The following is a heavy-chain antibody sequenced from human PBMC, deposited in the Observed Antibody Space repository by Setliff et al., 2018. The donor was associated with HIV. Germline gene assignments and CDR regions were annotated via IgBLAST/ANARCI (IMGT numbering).Heavy chain of an antibody. CDR1: GFIFSSYE. D-gene: IGHD2-15*01. CDR2: ITGSGSGRRT. J-gene: IGHJ6*03. Sequence: GGSLRLSCAASGFIFSSYEMNWVRRAPGKGLEWVSYITGSGSGRRTDYVDSVKGRFTISRDNSKNTLYLQLNSLRAEDTAVYYCAKHECSGGCYYYMDVWGKGTTVTVSS. CDR3: AKHECSGGCYYYMDV. V-gene: IGHV3-23*01.